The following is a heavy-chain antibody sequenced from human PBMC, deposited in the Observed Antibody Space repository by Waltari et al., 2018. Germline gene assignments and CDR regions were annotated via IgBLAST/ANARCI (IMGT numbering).Heavy chain of an antibody. J-gene: IGHJ2*01. D-gene: IGHD6-13*01. CDR1: GFTFSSYS. CDR3: ARHGRIADRWYFDL. V-gene: IGHV4-34*01. Sequence: VQLVESGGGLVKPGGSLRLSCAASGFTFSSYSMNWVRQAPGKGLEWIGDINHSGSTNYNPSLKSRVTMSIDTSKNQFSLNLSSVTAADTAVYYCARHGRIADRWYFDLWGRGTLVTVSS. CDR2: INHSGST.